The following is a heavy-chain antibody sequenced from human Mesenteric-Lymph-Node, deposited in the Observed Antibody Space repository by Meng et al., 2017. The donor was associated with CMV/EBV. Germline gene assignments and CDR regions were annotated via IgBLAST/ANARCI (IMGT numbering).Heavy chain of an antibody. CDR1: GFLFRNYS. V-gene: IGHV3-21*04. Sequence: GESLKISCTASGFLFRNYSMNWVRQAPGKGLEWVLAISSSGRHIYYADSVKGRFTISRDNAKNSLYLQMNSLRAEDTAVYYCAKEEIPTYYTLPDFWGPGTLVTVSS. CDR2: ISSSGRHI. CDR3: AKEEIPTYYTLPDF. D-gene: IGHD3-3*01. J-gene: IGHJ4*02.